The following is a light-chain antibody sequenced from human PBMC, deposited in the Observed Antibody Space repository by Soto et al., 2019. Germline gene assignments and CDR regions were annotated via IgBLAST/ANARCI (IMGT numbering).Light chain of an antibody. CDR3: SSYTSSSTYYV. J-gene: IGLJ1*01. Sequence: QSALTQPASVSGSPGQSSTTSCTGTSSDVGGYNYVSWYQQHPGKAPKLMIYDVSNRPSGVSNRFSGSKSGNTASLTISGLQAEDEADYYCSSYTSSSTYYVFGTGTKVTVL. V-gene: IGLV2-14*01. CDR1: SSDVGGYNY. CDR2: DVS.